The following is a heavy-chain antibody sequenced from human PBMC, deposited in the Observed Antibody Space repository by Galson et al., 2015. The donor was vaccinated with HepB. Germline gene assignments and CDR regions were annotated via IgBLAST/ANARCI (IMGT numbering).Heavy chain of an antibody. CDR3: ARHGGYCSSTSCLGKYYYYGMDV. D-gene: IGHD2-2*01. V-gene: IGHV5-51*01. J-gene: IGHJ6*02. Sequence: QSGAEVKKPGESLKISCKGSGYSFTSYWIGWVRQMPGKGLEWMGIIYPGDSDTRYSPSFQGQVTISADKSISTAYLQWSSLKASDTAMYYCARHGGYCSSTSCLGKYYYYGMDVWGQGTTVTVSS. CDR1: GYSFTSYW. CDR2: IYPGDSDT.